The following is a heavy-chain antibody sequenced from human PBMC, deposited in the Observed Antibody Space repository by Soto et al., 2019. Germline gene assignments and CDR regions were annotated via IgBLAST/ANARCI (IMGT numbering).Heavy chain of an antibody. D-gene: IGHD2-15*01. CDR2: ISGSGGST. V-gene: IGHV3-23*01. J-gene: IGHJ3*02. Sequence: HPGGSLRLSCAASGFTFSSYAMSWVRQAPGKGLGWVSAISGSGGSTYYADSVKGRFTISRDNAKNTLYLQMTSLRAEDTALSYWVSIRCSGGRCLGYDPFDSWGQGTMGTVSS. CDR1: GFTFSSYA. CDR3: VSIRCSGGRCLGYDPFDS.